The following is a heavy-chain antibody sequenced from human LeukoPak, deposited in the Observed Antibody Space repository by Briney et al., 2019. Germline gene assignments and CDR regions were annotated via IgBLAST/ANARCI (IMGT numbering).Heavy chain of an antibody. Sequence: GGSLRLSCAASGFTFSSYWMSWVRQAPGKGLEWVANIKQDGSEKYYVDSVKGRFTISRDNAKNSLYLQMNSLRAEDTAVYYCARVRPGYCSSTSCYRGDDAFDIWGQGTMVTVSS. D-gene: IGHD2-2*02. CDR1: GFTFSSYW. V-gene: IGHV3-7*01. J-gene: IGHJ3*02. CDR3: ARVRPGYCSSTSCYRGDDAFDI. CDR2: IKQDGSEK.